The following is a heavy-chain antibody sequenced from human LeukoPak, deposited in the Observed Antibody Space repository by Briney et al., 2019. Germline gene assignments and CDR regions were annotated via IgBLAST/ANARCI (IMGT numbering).Heavy chain of an antibody. V-gene: IGHV4-39*01. CDR3: ASAVLRFLELDY. Sequence: SETLSLTCTVSGGSISSNSYYWGWIRQPPGKGLEWIGSIYYSGSTYYNPSLKSRVTISVDTSKNQFSLKLSSVTAADTAVYYCASAVLRFLELDYWGQGTLVTVSS. D-gene: IGHD3-3*01. CDR1: GGSISSNSYY. CDR2: IYYSGST. J-gene: IGHJ4*02.